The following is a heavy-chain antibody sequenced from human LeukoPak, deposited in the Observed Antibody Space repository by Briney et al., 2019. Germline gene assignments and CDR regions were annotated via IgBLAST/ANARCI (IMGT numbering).Heavy chain of an antibody. V-gene: IGHV3-21*01. CDR1: GFSFSSYY. Sequence: GGSLRLSCAASGFSFSSYYVNWVRQAPGKGLEWVSCICSSSTYIYYADSVRGRFAISRDNAKNSLYLQMNSLRAEDTAVYYCVRENHGSFDYWGQGSLVTVSS. CDR3: VRENHGSFDY. J-gene: IGHJ4*02. CDR2: ICSSSTYI. D-gene: IGHD1-14*01.